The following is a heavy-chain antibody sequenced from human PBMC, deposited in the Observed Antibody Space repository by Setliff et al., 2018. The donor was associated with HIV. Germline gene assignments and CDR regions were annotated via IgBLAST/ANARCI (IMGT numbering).Heavy chain of an antibody. CDR3: ARDGRAAGTGYLDY. CDR1: GASITSDSYF. J-gene: IGHJ4*02. V-gene: IGHV4-31*03. CDR2: INYSGST. Sequence: SETLSLTCTVSGASITSDSYFWSWIRQHPGKGPEWIGYINYSGSTYYNPSLKSRATVSVDTSKNQFSLKLSSLTAADTAVYYCARDGRAAGTGYLDYWGQGTLVIVSS. D-gene: IGHD6-13*01.